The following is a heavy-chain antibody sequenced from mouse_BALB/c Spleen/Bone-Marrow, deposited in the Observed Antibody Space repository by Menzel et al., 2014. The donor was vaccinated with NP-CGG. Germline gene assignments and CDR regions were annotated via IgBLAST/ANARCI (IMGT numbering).Heavy chain of an antibody. Sequence: VQLVESGAELVRPGTSVKISCKASGYTFXNYWLGWVKQRPGHGLEWIGDIYPGGGYTNYNEKFKGKATLTADTSSSTAYMQLSSLTPEDSAVYFCARRGTGVDYWGQGTTLTVSS. CDR2: IYPGGGYT. D-gene: IGHD4-1*01. V-gene: IGHV1-63*02. CDR3: ARRGTGVDY. CDR1: GYTFXNYW. J-gene: IGHJ2*01.